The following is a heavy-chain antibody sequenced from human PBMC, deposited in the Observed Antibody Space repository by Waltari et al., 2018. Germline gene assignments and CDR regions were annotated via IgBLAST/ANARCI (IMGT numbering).Heavy chain of an antibody. Sequence: QVQLVESGGGLVKPGGSLGPPCPAPGSPFSGRAMDWVRQAPGKGLEWVTFIRYDGSDKYYADVVKGRFSISRDNSKNTVSLQMNSLRPEDTAVYYCVSEGVAIPVHMSIFDYWGQGALVAVSS. J-gene: IGHJ4*02. V-gene: IGHV3-30*02. CDR2: IRYDGSDK. D-gene: IGHD3-3*02. CDR1: GSPFSGRA. CDR3: VSEGVAIPVHMSIFDY.